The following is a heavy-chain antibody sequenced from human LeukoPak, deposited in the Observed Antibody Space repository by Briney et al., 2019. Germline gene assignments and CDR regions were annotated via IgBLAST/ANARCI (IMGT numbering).Heavy chain of an antibody. CDR2: IKQDGSEK. CDR3: ARDKPNYYDSSGSPD. Sequence: GGSLRLSCAAPGFTFSSYWMSWVRQAPGKGLEWVANIKQDGSEKYYVDSVKGRFTISRDNAKNSLYLQMNSLRAEDTAVYYCARDKPNYYDSSGSPDWGQGTLVTVSS. CDR1: GFTFSSYW. D-gene: IGHD3-22*01. V-gene: IGHV3-7*01. J-gene: IGHJ4*02.